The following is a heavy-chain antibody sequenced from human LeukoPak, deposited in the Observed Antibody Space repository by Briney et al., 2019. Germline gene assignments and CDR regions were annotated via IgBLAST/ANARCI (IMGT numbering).Heavy chain of an antibody. Sequence: SETLSLTCTVSGGSISSYYWSWIRQPPGKGLEWIGYIYYSVSTNYNPSLKSRVTISVDTSKNQFSLKLSSVTAADTAVYYCARGGYDILTGYYKDYWGQGTLVTVSS. CDR3: ARGGYDILTGYYKDY. J-gene: IGHJ4*02. CDR1: GGSISSYY. D-gene: IGHD3-9*01. V-gene: IGHV4-59*01. CDR2: IYYSVST.